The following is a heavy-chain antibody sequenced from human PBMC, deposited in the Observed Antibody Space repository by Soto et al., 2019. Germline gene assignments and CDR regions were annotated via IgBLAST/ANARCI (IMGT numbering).Heavy chain of an antibody. D-gene: IGHD3-9*01. CDR3: ARFPDILTGYFDY. Sequence: LRLSCAASGFTFSSYWMSWVRQAPGKGLEWVANIKQDGSEKYYVDSVKGRFTISRDNAKNSLYLQMNSLRAEDTAGYYCARFPDILTGYFDYGGQGTLVTVSS. V-gene: IGHV3-7*01. CDR1: GFTFSSYW. J-gene: IGHJ4*02. CDR2: IKQDGSEK.